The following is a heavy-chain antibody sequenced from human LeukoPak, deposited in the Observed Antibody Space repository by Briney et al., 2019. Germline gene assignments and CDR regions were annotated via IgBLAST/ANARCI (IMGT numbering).Heavy chain of an antibody. V-gene: IGHV4-34*01. D-gene: IGHD6-6*01. CDR3: ARISIAARTPVDY. Sequence: SETLSLTCAVYGGSFSGYYWSWIRQPPGKGLEWIREIDHSGSTNYNPSLKSRVTISVDTSKNQFSLKLSSVTAADTAVYYCARISIAARTPVDYWGQGTLVTVSS. CDR1: GGSFSGYY. J-gene: IGHJ4*02. CDR2: IDHSGST.